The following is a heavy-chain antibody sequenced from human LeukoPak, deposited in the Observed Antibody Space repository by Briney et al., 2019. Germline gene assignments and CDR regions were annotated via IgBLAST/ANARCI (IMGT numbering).Heavy chain of an antibody. Sequence: ASVKVSCKASGYTFTGYYMHGVRQAPGQGLEWMGWINPNSGGTNYAQRFQGRVTMTRDTSISTAYMELSRLRSDDTAVYYCARGGYSSSAGAPYYYYMDVWGKGTTVTVSS. CDR1: GYTFTGYY. V-gene: IGHV1-2*02. D-gene: IGHD6-6*01. CDR3: ARGGYSSSAGAPYYYYMDV. CDR2: INPNSGGT. J-gene: IGHJ6*03.